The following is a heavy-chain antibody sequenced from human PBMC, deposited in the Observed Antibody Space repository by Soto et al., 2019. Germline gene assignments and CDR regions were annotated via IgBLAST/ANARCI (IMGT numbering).Heavy chain of an antibody. CDR3: AKDVVVGATTGLGDYYYYNGMDV. Sequence: QVQLVESGGGVVQPGRSLRLSCAASGFTFSSYGMHWVRQAPGKGLEWVAVISYDGSNKYYADSVKGRFTISRDNSKNTLYRQMNSLRAEDTAVYYCAKDVVVGATTGLGDYYYYNGMDVWGQGITVTVSS. V-gene: IGHV3-30*18. D-gene: IGHD1-26*01. J-gene: IGHJ6*02. CDR1: GFTFSSYG. CDR2: ISYDGSNK.